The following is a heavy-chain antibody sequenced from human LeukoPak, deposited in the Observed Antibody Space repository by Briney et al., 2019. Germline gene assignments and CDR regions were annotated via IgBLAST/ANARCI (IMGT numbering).Heavy chain of an antibody. Sequence: GGSLRLSCAASGFTFSSYGMHWVRQAPGKGLEWVAVIWYGGSNKYYADSVKGRFTISRDNSKNTLYLQMNSLRAEDTAVYYCARDSSGHWYFDLWGRGTLVTVSS. CDR2: IWYGGSNK. CDR3: ARDSSGHWYFDL. J-gene: IGHJ2*01. V-gene: IGHV3-33*08. CDR1: GFTFSSYG. D-gene: IGHD7-27*01.